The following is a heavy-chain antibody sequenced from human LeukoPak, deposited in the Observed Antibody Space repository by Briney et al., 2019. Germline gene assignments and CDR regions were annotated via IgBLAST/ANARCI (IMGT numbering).Heavy chain of an antibody. J-gene: IGHJ4*02. CDR3: ARDTPRGYSYGYGADY. CDR1: GFTFSSDS. CDR2: ISSSSSYI. V-gene: IGHV3-21*01. D-gene: IGHD5-18*01. Sequence: PGGSLRLSCAASGFTFSSDSMNWVRQAPGKGLEWGSSISSSSSYIYYADSVKGRFTISRDNAKNSLYLQMNSLRAEDTAVYYCARDTPRGYSYGYGADYWGQGTLVSVSS.